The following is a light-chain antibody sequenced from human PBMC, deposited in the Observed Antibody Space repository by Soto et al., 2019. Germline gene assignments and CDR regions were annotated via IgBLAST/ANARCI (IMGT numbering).Light chain of an antibody. Sequence: DIVMTQSPDSLAVSLGERATINCKSSQSVLYSSNIKSYLAWYQQKPGQPPKLLIYWASTRKSGVPDRFSGSGSGTDFTLTISSLQAEDVALYYCQQYYSTPWTFGQGTKVEI. CDR1: QSVLYSSNIKSY. CDR2: WAS. CDR3: QQYYSTPWT. V-gene: IGKV4-1*01. J-gene: IGKJ1*01.